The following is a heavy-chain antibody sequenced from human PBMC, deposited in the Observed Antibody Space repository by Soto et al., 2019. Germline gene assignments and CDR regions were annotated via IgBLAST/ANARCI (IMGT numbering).Heavy chain of an antibody. V-gene: IGHV2-5*02. J-gene: IGHJ6*02. CDR3: IQSRCGGDCLQSYASYYYYGMDA. Sequence: ESGPTLVNPTQTLTLTCTFSGFSLSTSGVGVGWIRQPPGKALEWLALIYWDDDKRYSPSLRSRLTITKDTSKNQVVLTMTNMDPVDTATYYCIQSRCGGDCLQSYASYYYYGMDAWGQGTTVNVS. D-gene: IGHD2-21*02. CDR2: IYWDDDK. CDR1: GFSLSTSGVG.